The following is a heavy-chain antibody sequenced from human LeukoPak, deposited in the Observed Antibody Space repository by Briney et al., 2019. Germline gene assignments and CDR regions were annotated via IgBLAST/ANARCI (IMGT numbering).Heavy chain of an antibody. CDR1: GGSISSYY. J-gene: IGHJ6*02. D-gene: IGHD1-7*01. CDR2: IYYSGST. CDR3: ARDNWNYGSSMDV. V-gene: IGHV4-59*01. Sequence: SETLSLTCTVSGGSISSYYWSWIRQPPGKGLEWIGYIYYSGSTNCNPSLKSRVTISVDTSKNQFSLKLSSVTAADTAVYYCARDNWNYGSSMDVWGQGTTVTVSS.